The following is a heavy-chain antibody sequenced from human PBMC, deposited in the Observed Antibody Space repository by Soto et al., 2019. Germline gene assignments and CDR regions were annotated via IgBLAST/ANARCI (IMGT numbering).Heavy chain of an antibody. CDR2: SIPIFGTA. V-gene: IGHV1-69*06. D-gene: IGHD3-16*01. CDR3: ARVPLWDGRWFDP. CDR1: GGTFSSYA. J-gene: IGHJ5*02. Sequence: QVQLVQSGAEVKKPGSSVKVSCKASGGTFSSYAISWVRQAPGQGLEWMGGSIPIFGTANYAQKCQGRVTITADKSTSTAYMELSSLRSEDTAVYYGARVPLWDGRWFDPWGQGTLVTVSS.